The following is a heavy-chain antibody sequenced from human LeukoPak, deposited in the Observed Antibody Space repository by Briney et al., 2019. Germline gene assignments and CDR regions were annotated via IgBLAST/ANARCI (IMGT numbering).Heavy chain of an antibody. V-gene: IGHV4-59*08. CDR1: GGSISGHY. Sequence: SETLSLTCTVSGGSISGHYWSWIRQPPGKGLEWTGYIYYSGSTNYNPSLKSRVTISVDTSKNQFSLKLSSVTAADTAVYYCARLSESPSKFDYWGQGTLVTVFS. J-gene: IGHJ4*02. CDR2: IYYSGST. D-gene: IGHD1-26*01. CDR3: ARLSESPSKFDY.